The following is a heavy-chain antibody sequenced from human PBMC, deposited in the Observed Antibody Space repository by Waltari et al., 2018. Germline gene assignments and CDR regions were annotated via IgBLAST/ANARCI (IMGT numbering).Heavy chain of an antibody. J-gene: IGHJ5*02. Sequence: QVQLQESGPGLVKPSQTLSLTCTVSGGSISSGDYYWSWIRQPPGKGLEWIGYIYYSGSTYYNPSLKSRFTISVDTSKNQFSLKLSSVTAADTAVYYCARTSYYDFWSGYVFWFDPWGQGTLVTVSS. V-gene: IGHV4-30-4*08. CDR2: IYYSGST. CDR3: ARTSYYDFWSGYVFWFDP. CDR1: GGSISSGDYY. D-gene: IGHD3-3*01.